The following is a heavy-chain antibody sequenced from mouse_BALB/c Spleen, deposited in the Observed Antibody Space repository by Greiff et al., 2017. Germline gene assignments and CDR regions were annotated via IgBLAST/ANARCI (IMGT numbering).Heavy chain of an antibody. J-gene: IGHJ2*01. CDR1: GFNIKDTY. V-gene: IGHV14-3*02. Sequence: VQLQQSGAELVKPGASVKLSCTASGFNIKDTYMHWVKQRPEQGLEWIGRIDPANGNTKYDPKFQGKATITAATSSNTAYLQLSGLTSEDTAVYYCASGYFDYWGQGTTLTVSS. CDR2: IDPANGNT. CDR3: ASGYFDY.